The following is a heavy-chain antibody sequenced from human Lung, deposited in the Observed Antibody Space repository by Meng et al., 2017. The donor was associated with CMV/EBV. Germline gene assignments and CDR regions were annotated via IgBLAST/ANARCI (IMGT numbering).Heavy chain of an antibody. J-gene: IGHJ3*02. D-gene: IGHD3-16*01. CDR2: ISGSGRNAI. CDR1: GFSFSNYD. V-gene: IGHV3-48*03. CDR3: ARVGAGGAFDI. Sequence: GGSXRLXXEASGFSFSNYDMNWVRQAPGKGLEWVSYISGSGRNAIYYADSVRGRSTISRHSAKNSLYLQLNSLRAEDTAVYYCARVGAGGAFDIWGQGTLVTVSS.